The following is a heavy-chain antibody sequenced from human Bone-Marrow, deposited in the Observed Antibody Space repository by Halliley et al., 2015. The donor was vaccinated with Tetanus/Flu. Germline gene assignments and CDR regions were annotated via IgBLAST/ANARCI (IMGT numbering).Heavy chain of an antibody. Sequence: LRLSCTVSGGSISSYSWSWIRQAPGKGLEWIGCMYSSGTTNYNPSLKSRLTISVDTSKNQFSLKLSSVSAADTAVYYCARGHRVSNGWGTYYNYGMDAWGQGTAVSVSS. CDR1: GGSISSYS. CDR3: ARGHRVSNGWGTYYNYGMDA. V-gene: IGHV4-59*12. CDR2: MYSSGTT. D-gene: IGHD6-19*01. J-gene: IGHJ6*02.